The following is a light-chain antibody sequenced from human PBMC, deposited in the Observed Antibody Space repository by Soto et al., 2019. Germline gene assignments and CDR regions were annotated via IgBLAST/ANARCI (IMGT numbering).Light chain of an antibody. CDR1: SGSIPSNY. Sequence: NFMLTQPHSVSESPGKTVTISCTRSSGSIPSNYVQWYQQRPGSAPTTVIYEDNQRPSGVPDRFSGSIDSSSNSASLTISGLKTEDEADYYCQSYDSSNWVFGGGTQLTVL. CDR3: QSYDSSNWV. CDR2: EDN. V-gene: IGLV6-57*03. J-gene: IGLJ3*02.